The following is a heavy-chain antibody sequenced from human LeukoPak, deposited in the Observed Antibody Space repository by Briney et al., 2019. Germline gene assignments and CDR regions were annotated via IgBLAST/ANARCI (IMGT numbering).Heavy chain of an antibody. D-gene: IGHD3-3*01. CDR3: ARGREGLFGVVIGLDY. CDR2: INHNGNVN. Sequence: GGSLRLSCAASGFTFSSYWMNWARQAPGKGLEWVASINHNGNVNYYVDSVKGRFTISRDNAKNSLYLQMNSLRAEDTAVYYCARGREGLFGVVIGLDYWGQGTLVTVSS. CDR1: GFTFSSYW. V-gene: IGHV3-7*03. J-gene: IGHJ4*02.